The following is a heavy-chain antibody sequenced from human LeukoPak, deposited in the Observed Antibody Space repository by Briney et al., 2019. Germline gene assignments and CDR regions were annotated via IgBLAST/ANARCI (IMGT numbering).Heavy chain of an antibody. V-gene: IGHV3-64*01. D-gene: IGHD3-16*01. CDR2: ISSNGGST. J-gene: IGHJ6*03. CDR3: ARGRGSKPYYYYYMDV. Sequence: GGSLRLSCAASGFTFSSYAMHWVRQAPGKGLEYVSAISSNGGSTYYANSVKGRFTISRDNSKNTLYLQMGSLRAEDMAVYYCARGRGSKPYYYYYMDVWGKGTTVTVSS. CDR1: GFTFSSYA.